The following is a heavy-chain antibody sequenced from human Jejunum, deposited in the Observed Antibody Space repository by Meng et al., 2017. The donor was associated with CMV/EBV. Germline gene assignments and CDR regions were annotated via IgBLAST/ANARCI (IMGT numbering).Heavy chain of an antibody. J-gene: IGHJ4*02. V-gene: IGHV4-4*02. CDR1: RSRNW. CDR2: ISPTASS. Sequence: RSRNWWSWVRQSPGKGLEWVGEISPTASSKFNPSLKSRVTMSLDPSRNQFSLQLASVTAADTAVYYCARGRSTWTTSYEGTFNYWGQGILVTVSS. D-gene: IGHD3-16*01. CDR3: ARGRSTWTTSYEGTFNY.